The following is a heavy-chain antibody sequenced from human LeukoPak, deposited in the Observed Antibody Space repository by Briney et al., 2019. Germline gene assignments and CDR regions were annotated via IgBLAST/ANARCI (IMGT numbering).Heavy chain of an antibody. CDR3: AKDQATAGMTLDN. V-gene: IGHV3-30*18. J-gene: IGHJ4*02. CDR2: ISHDESNK. CDR1: GFIFSSYG. Sequence: PGGSLRLSCAASGFIFSSYGMHWVRQAPGKGLEWVSVISHDESNKYYADSVKGRFTISRDNAKNTLYLQMNSLRAEDTAVCYCAKDQATAGMTLDNWGQGTLVTVSS. D-gene: IGHD6-13*01.